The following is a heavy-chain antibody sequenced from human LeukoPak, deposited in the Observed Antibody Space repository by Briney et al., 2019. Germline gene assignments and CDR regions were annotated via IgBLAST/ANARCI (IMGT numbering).Heavy chain of an antibody. CDR2: VNHSGYT. CDR1: GVSFSTYY. J-gene: IGHJ4*02. D-gene: IGHD4-17*01. Sequence: SETLSLTCDVSGVSFSTYYWSWIRQSPEKGLEWIGEVNHSGYTNYNPSLKGRVTISVDPSKNQLSLKLSSVTAADTAVYYCARQLYGSDYWGQGTLLTVSS. CDR3: ARQLYGSDY. V-gene: IGHV4-34*01.